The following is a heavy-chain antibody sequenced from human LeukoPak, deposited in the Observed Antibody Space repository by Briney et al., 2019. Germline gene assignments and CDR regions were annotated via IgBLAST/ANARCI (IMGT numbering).Heavy chain of an antibody. D-gene: IGHD1-26*01. J-gene: IGHJ6*03. CDR2: IYPGDSDT. CDR3: ARRSGSYDYYYYMDV. V-gene: IGHV5-51*03. CDR1: GYSFTSYW. Sequence: GEPLKFSCKGSGYSFTSYWITWLRQMPGKGLEWMGFIYPGDSDTRYSPSFQGQVTISHDKSISPAYLQWSSLKASDTAMYFCARRSGSYDYYYYMDVWGKGTTVTGSS.